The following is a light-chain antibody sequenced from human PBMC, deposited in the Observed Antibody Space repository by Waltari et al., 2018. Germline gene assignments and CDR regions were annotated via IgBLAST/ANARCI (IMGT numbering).Light chain of an antibody. CDR1: QSVNKY. V-gene: IGKV3-20*01. CDR3: QNHERLPAT. Sequence: EVVLTQSPGTLSLSPWERATLSCRASQSVNKYLAWYQQRPGQAPRLLIYAASTRATGVPDRFSGSGFGTDFSLTISRLEPEDFAVYFCQNHERLPATFGQGTKVEIK. J-gene: IGKJ1*01. CDR2: AAS.